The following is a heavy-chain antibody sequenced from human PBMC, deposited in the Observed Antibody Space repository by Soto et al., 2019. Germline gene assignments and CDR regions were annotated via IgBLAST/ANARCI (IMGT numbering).Heavy chain of an antibody. J-gene: IGHJ3*02. CDR2: ISSSSSYI. CDR3: ATVPTVTTLVGAFDI. Sequence: GGSLRLSCAASGFTFSSYSMNWVRQAPGKGLEWVSSISSSSSYINYADSVKGRFTISRENAKNSLYLQMNSLRAEDTAVYYCATVPTVTTLVGAFDIWGQGTMVTVSS. V-gene: IGHV3-21*01. D-gene: IGHD4-17*01. CDR1: GFTFSSYS.